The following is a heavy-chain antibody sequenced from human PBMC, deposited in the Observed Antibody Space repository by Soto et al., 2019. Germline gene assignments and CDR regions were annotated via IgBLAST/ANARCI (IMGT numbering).Heavy chain of an antibody. D-gene: IGHD2-15*01. Sequence: GGSLRLSCAASGFTFDDYAMHWVRQAPGKGLEWVSGISWNSGSIGYADSVKGRFTISRDNAKNSLYLQMNSLRAENTALYYCAKGAVGIVVVVPDYWGQGTLVTVSS. CDR3: AKGAVGIVVVVPDY. J-gene: IGHJ4*02. V-gene: IGHV3-9*01. CDR2: ISWNSGSI. CDR1: GFTFDDYA.